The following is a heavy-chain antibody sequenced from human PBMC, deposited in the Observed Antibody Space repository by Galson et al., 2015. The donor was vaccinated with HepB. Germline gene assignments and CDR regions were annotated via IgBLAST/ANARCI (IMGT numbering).Heavy chain of an antibody. V-gene: IGHV5-51*01. CDR3: ARQTTVVTRFVPQIVHGMDV. Sequence: QSGAEVKKPGESLRISCKGSGYSFTSYWIGWVRQMPGKGLEWMGIIYPGDSDTRYSPSFQGQVTISADKSISTAYLQWSSLKASDTAMYYCARQTTVVTRFVPQIVHGMDVWGQGTTVTVSS. J-gene: IGHJ6*02. CDR2: IYPGDSDT. CDR1: GYSFTSYW. D-gene: IGHD4-23*01.